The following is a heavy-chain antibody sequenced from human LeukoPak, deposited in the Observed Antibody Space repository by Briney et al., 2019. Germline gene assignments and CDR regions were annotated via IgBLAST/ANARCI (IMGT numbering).Heavy chain of an antibody. J-gene: IGHJ6*02. V-gene: IGHV7-4-1*02. D-gene: IGHD1-26*01. CDR1: GYTFTSYA. CDR3: ARTVGATTADYYYGMDV. Sequence: ASVKVSCKASGYTFTSYAMNWVRQAPGQGLEWMGWINTNTGNPTYAQGFTGRFVFSLDTSVSTAYLQISSLKAEDTAVYYCARTVGATTADYYYGMDVWGQGTTVTVSS. CDR2: INTNTGNP.